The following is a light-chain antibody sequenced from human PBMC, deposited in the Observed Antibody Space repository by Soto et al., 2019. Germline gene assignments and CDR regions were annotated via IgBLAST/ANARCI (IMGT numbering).Light chain of an antibody. J-gene: IGKJ1*01. CDR1: QSPLHSNGYNY. V-gene: IGKV2-28*01. CDR2: LGS. CDR3: MQGLQTRT. Sequence: DVVMTQSPLSLPVTPGEPASISCRSSQSPLHSNGYNYLDWYVQKPGQSPQLLIYLGSHRASGVPDRFSGSASGTDFTLKISRVEAEDVGVYYCMQGLQTRTFGQGTK.